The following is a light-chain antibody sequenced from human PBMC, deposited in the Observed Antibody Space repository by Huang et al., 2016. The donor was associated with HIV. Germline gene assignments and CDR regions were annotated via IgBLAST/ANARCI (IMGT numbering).Light chain of an antibody. CDR3: HQYNNWLLS. Sequence: EIVMTQSPASLSVSPGQRVTLSCRANRSVSTNVAWYQQRHGPAPRVLIYGSSTRAPGIPARFSGSGSGTDFSLTISSLQSEDFALYYCHQYNNWLLSFGGGTRV. J-gene: IGKJ4*01. V-gene: IGKV3-15*01. CDR1: RSVSTN. CDR2: GSS.